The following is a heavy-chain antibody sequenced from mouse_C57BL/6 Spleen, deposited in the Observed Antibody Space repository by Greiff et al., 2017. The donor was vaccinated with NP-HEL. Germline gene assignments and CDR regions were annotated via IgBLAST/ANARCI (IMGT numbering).Heavy chain of an antibody. D-gene: IGHD2-1*01. J-gene: IGHJ4*01. CDR3: ARRGLPLNYSGAMDD. CDR1: GYTFTSYW. V-gene: IGHV1-7*01. Sequence: QVQLQQSGAELAQPGASVKLSCKASGYTFTSYWMHWVKQRPGQGLEWIGYINPSSGYTKSNQKFTDKATLTAGKSSSTSYMQLSSQTDEDSAVYYCARRGLPLNYSGAMDDWSQGTSGTGTS. CDR2: INPSSGYT.